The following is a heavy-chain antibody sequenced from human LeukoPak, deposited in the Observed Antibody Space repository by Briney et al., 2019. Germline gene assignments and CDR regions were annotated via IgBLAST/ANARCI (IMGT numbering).Heavy chain of an antibody. CDR2: IIPIFGTA. D-gene: IGHD2-15*01. Sequence: SVKVSCKASGGTFSSYAISWVRQAPGQGLEWMGRIIPIFGTANYAQKFQGRVTITTDESTSTAYMKLSSLRSEDTAVYYCASVGYCSGGSCYSVLGVFDYWGQGTLVTVSS. CDR3: ASVGYCSGGSCYSVLGVFDY. J-gene: IGHJ4*02. CDR1: GGTFSSYA. V-gene: IGHV1-69*05.